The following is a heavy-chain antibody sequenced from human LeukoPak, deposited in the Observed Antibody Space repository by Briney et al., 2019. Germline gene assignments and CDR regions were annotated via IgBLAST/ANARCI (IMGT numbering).Heavy chain of an antibody. V-gene: IGHV4-59*01. Sequence: SETLSLTCTVSGGSISSYYWSWIRQPPGKGLGWIGYIYYCGSTNYNPSLKSRVTISVDTSKNQFSLKLSSVTAADTAVYCCARGDDDCTNGVCYRVDYWGRGTLVTVSS. D-gene: IGHD2-8*01. CDR3: ARGDDDCTNGVCYRVDY. CDR2: IYYCGST. J-gene: IGHJ4*02. CDR1: GGSISSYY.